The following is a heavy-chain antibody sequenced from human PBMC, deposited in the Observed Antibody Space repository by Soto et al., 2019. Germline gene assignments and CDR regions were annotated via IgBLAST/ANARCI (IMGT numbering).Heavy chain of an antibody. Sequence: QVQLVESGGGVVQPGRSLRLSCAASGFTFSSYAMHWVRQAPGKGLEWVAVISYDGSNKYYADSVKGRFTISRDNSKNTLYLQMNSLRAEDTAVYYCERDQGVVVITGGAFDYWGQGTLVTVSS. D-gene: IGHD3-22*01. V-gene: IGHV3-30-3*01. J-gene: IGHJ4*02. CDR1: GFTFSSYA. CDR2: ISYDGSNK. CDR3: ERDQGVVVITGGAFDY.